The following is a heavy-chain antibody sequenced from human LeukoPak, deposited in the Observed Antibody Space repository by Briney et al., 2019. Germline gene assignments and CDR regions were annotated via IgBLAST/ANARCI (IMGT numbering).Heavy chain of an antibody. D-gene: IGHD6-19*01. V-gene: IGHV3-23*01. CDR3: AKNSYGLAVADY. CDR2: ISGSGGST. J-gene: IGHJ4*02. Sequence: GGSLRLSCAASGFTFSSYAMSWVRQAPGKGLEWVSAISGSGGSTYYADSVKGRFTISRDNSKNTLYLQMNSLGAGDTALYFCAKNSYGLAVADYWGQGTLVTVSS. CDR1: GFTFSSYA.